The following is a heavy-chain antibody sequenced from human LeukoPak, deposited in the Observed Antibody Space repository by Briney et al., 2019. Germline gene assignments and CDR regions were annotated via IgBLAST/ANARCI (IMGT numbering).Heavy chain of an antibody. D-gene: IGHD3-22*01. Sequence: ASVKASCKASGYTFTSYGISWVRQAPGQGLEWMGWISAYNGNTNYAQKLQGRVTMTTDTSTSTAYMELRSLRSDDTAVYYCARDLIVVVDNRGSWFDPWGQGTLVTVSS. CDR3: ARDLIVVVDNRGSWFDP. J-gene: IGHJ5*02. CDR1: GYTFTSYG. CDR2: ISAYNGNT. V-gene: IGHV1-18*01.